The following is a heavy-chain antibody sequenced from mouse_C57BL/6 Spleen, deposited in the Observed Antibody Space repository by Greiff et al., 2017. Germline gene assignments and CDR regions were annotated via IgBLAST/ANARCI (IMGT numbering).Heavy chain of an antibody. J-gene: IGHJ2*01. CDR1: GYTFTSYT. V-gene: IGHV1-4*01. D-gene: IGHD4-1*01. Sequence: QVQLQQSGAELARPGASVKMSCKASGYTFTSYTMHWVKQRPGQGLEWIGYINPSSGYTKYNQKFKDKATLTADKSSSTAYMQLSSLTSEDSAVYYGARLWDVPFDYWGQGTTLTVSS. CDR2: INPSSGYT. CDR3: ARLWDVPFDY.